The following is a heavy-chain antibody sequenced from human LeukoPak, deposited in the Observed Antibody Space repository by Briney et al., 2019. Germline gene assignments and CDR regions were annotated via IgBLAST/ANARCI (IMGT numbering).Heavy chain of an antibody. CDR3: ARSPNYYDGSGYINWFDP. Sequence: SDTLSLTCTVSGASIRSYYWTWIRQPAGKGLEWIGRIYSSGSTNYSPSLKSRVTISVDKSKNQFSLKLTSVTAADTAVYYCARSPNYYDGSGYINWFDPWGQGTLVTVSS. D-gene: IGHD3-22*01. CDR2: IYSSGST. V-gene: IGHV4-4*07. CDR1: GASIRSYY. J-gene: IGHJ5*02.